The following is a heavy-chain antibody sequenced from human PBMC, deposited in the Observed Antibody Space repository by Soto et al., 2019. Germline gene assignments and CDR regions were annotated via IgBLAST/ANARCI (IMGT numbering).Heavy chain of an antibody. V-gene: IGHV1-69*06. Sequence: SVKVSCKASGGTFSIYAISCVLQAPGQGLEWMGGIIPIFDTANYAQKFQGRVTITADKSTSTAYMELSSLRSEDTAVYYCAREALQPARAFDIWGQGTMVTVSS. J-gene: IGHJ3*02. CDR1: GGTFSIYA. D-gene: IGHD4-4*01. CDR3: AREALQPARAFDI. CDR2: IIPIFDTA.